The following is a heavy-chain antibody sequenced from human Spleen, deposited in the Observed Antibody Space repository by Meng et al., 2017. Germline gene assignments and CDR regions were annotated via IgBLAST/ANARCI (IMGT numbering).Heavy chain of an antibody. V-gene: IGHV4-4*07. CDR3: AREKSKNDVGYFDY. CDR1: GGSIRSYH. Sequence: QVQWQEAGPGLGKPSETLSLTCSVSGGSIRSYHWSWIRQPAGKGLEWIGRIYTSGSTNYNPSLKSRVTISVDKSKNQFALKLSSVTAADTAVYYCAREKSKNDVGYFDYWGRGTLVTVSS. CDR2: IYTSGST. D-gene: IGHD1-1*01. J-gene: IGHJ4*02.